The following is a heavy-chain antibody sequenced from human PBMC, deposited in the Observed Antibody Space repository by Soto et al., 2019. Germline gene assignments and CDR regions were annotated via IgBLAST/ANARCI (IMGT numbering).Heavy chain of an antibody. CDR1: GYTFTGYY. D-gene: IGHD3-10*01. J-gene: IGHJ6*03. CDR3: ARDAFGPNYHGSGTAPLYYMDV. V-gene: IGHV1-2*04. Sequence: ASVKVSCKASGYTFTGYYMHWVRQAPGQGLEWMGWINPNSGGTNYAQKFQGWVTMTRDTSISTAYMELSRLRSDDTAVYYCARDAFGPNYHGSGTAPLYYMDVWGKGTTVTVSS. CDR2: INPNSGGT.